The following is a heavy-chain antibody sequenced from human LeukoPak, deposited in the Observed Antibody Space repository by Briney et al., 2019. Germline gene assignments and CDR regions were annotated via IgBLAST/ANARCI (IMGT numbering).Heavy chain of an antibody. D-gene: IGHD3-3*01. CDR2: INAGNGNT. Sequence: ASVKVSCKASGYTFTSYAMHWVRQAPGQRLEWMGWINAGNGNTKYSQKFQGRVTITRDTSASTAYMELSSLRSEDTAVYYCARADDFWSGLYYLDYWGQGTLVTVSS. V-gene: IGHV1-3*01. CDR3: ARADDFWSGLYYLDY. CDR1: GYTFTSYA. J-gene: IGHJ4*01.